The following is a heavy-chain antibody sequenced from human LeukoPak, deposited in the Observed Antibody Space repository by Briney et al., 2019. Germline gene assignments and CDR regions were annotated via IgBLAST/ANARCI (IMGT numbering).Heavy chain of an antibody. V-gene: IGHV3-21*01. J-gene: IGHJ4*02. D-gene: IGHD1-26*01. CDR1: GFTFSSYS. Sequence: PGGSLRLSCAASGFTFSSYSMNWVRQAPGKGLEWVSSISSSSSYIYYADSVKGRFTVSRDNAKNSLYLQMNSLRAEDTAVYYCAREYSGSYSAFDYWGQGTLVTVSS. CDR2: ISSSSSYI. CDR3: AREYSGSYSAFDY.